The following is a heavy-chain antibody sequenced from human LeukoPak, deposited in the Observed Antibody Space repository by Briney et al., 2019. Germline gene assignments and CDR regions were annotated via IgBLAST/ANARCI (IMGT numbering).Heavy chain of an antibody. V-gene: IGHV3-53*01. Sequence: GGSLRLSCAASGFTVSSNYMSWVRQAPGKGLEWVSVIYSGGSTYYADPVKGRFTISRDNSKNTLYLQMNSLRAEDTAVYYCARAGQWLGQYYFDYWGQGTLVTVSS. CDR2: IYSGGST. CDR3: ARAGQWLGQYYFDY. D-gene: IGHD6-19*01. J-gene: IGHJ4*02. CDR1: GFTVSSNY.